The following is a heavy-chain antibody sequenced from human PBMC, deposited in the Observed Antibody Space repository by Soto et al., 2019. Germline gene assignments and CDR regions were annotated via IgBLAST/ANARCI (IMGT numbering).Heavy chain of an antibody. CDR2: ITSSTSYI. D-gene: IGHD6-6*01. Sequence: WGSLRLSCAASGFTFSSYGMRWVRQAPGKGLEWVSSITSSTSYIYYADSLKGRFTISRDNAKNSLYLQMNSLRAEDTAVYYCARSEVRSKSSPSNYFDYWGQGTLVTVSS. J-gene: IGHJ4*02. V-gene: IGHV3-21*01. CDR1: GFTFSSYG. CDR3: ARSEVRSKSSPSNYFDY.